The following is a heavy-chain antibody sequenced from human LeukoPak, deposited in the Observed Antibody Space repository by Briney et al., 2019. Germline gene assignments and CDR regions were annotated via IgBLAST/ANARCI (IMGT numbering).Heavy chain of an antibody. D-gene: IGHD2-15*01. CDR3: ARDRCSGGSCYNGV. CDR2: IIPILGIA. CDR1: GGTFSSYA. Sequence: SVKVSCKASGGTFSSYAISWVRQAPGQGLEWMGRIIPILGIANYAQKFQGRVTITADKSTRTAYMELSSLRSEDTAVYYCARDRCSGGSCYNGVWGQGTTVTVSS. V-gene: IGHV1-69*04. J-gene: IGHJ6*02.